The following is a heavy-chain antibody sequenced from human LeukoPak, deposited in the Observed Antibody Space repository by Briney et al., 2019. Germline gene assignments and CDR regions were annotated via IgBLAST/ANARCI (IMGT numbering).Heavy chain of an antibody. CDR2: IYYSGST. CDR1: GGSISSYY. V-gene: IGHV4-39*01. D-gene: IGHD6-19*01. CDR3: ARQVVAVAGTGYFDY. Sequence: SETLSLTCAVYGGSISSYYWGWIRQPPGKGLEWIGSIYYSGSTYYNASLKSRGTISVDTSKNQFSLKLNSVTAADTAVYFCARQVVAVAGTGYFDYWGQGTLVTVSS. J-gene: IGHJ4*02.